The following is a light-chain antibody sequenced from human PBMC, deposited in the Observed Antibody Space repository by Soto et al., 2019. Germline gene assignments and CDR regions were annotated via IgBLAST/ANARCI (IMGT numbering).Light chain of an antibody. V-gene: IGLV2-14*01. J-gene: IGLJ1*01. Sequence: QSALAQPSSASGSPGKSITVSCTGTSSDVGVYAHVAWFQQHPGNVPQLVVYEVTNRPSGVASRFSGSKSGNTASLTISRLQAEDDADYYCISYTGSSASSVFGTGTKVTVL. CDR1: SSDVGVYAH. CDR2: EVT. CDR3: ISYTGSSASSV.